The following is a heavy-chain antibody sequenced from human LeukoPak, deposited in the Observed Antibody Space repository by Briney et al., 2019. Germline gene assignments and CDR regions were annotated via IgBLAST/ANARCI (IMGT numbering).Heavy chain of an antibody. J-gene: IGHJ4*02. Sequence: GGSLRLSCAASGFTFSSYGMHWVRQAPGKGLEWVAFIRYDGSNKYYADSVKGRFTISRDNSKNTLYLQMNSLRAEDTAVYYCVKGGVLYTPMVTFQGDYWGQGTLVTVSS. CDR2: IRYDGSNK. CDR1: GFTFSSYG. CDR3: VKGGVLYTPMVTFQGDY. D-gene: IGHD5-18*01. V-gene: IGHV3-30*02.